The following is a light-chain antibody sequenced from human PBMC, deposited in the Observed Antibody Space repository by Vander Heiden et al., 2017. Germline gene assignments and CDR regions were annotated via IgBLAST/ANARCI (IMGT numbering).Light chain of an antibody. V-gene: IGKV2-30*01. CDR3: GQGKHWPYT. CDR2: KGS. J-gene: IGKJ2*01. CDR1: QGLANSNGDNY. Sequence: DVVMTHSPLSLPVTLGQSASISCRSSQGLANSNGDNYLAWLQQRPGQSPRRLIHKGSNRDSGVPDRFSGSGSGTDFTLTISRVEAEDVGVYFCGQGKHWPYTFGQGTKVDIK.